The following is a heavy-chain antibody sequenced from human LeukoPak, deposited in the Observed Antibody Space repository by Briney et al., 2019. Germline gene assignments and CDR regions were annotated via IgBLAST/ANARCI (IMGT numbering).Heavy chain of an antibody. CDR1: GFTFSNYD. V-gene: IGHV3-23*01. CDR2: IGGSGVRT. D-gene: IGHD5-12*01. Sequence: GGSLRLSCEASGFTFSNYDMAWVRQAPGKGLEWVSSIGGSGVRTYYADSVKGRFTISRDKSKNTLYLQMNSLRDEDTAVYYCTKHRGGWIDAFDIWGQGTMVTVSS. CDR3: TKHRGGWIDAFDI. J-gene: IGHJ3*02.